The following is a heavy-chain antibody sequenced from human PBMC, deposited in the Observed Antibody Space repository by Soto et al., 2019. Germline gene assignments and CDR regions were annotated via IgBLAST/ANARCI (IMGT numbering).Heavy chain of an antibody. J-gene: IGHJ3*02. Sequence: GGSLRLSCAASGFTVSSNYMSWVRQAPGKGLEWVSVIYSGGSTYYADSVKGRFTISRDNSKNTLYLQMNSLRAEDTAVYYCARVGVVVVADSIGHAFDIWGQGTMVTVSS. D-gene: IGHD2-15*01. CDR1: GFTVSSNY. CDR2: IYSGGST. CDR3: ARVGVVVVADSIGHAFDI. V-gene: IGHV3-66*01.